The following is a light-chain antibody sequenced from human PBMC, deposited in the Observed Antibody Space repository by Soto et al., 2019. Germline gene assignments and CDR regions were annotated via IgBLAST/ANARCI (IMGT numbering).Light chain of an antibody. J-gene: IGKJ1*01. Sequence: DIVMTQSPDSLSVSLVERASINCKSRQSVLHRSNNENYVAWYQQKPGQPPKLLIYWASTRESGVPDRFSGSGSGTDFTLSISSLQAEDVAVYYCHQYYSTPWTFGQGTKVDIK. CDR1: QSVLHRSNNENY. V-gene: IGKV4-1*01. CDR3: HQYYSTPWT. CDR2: WAS.